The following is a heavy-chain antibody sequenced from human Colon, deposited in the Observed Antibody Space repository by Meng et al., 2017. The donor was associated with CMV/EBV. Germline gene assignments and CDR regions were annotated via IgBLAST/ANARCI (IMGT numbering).Heavy chain of an antibody. V-gene: IGHV1-46*01. CDR1: GYTFTGYY. D-gene: IGHD3-9*01. CDR2: INPSGGST. CDR3: ARDKSGGHFDWFSFPRGGDYGMDV. Sequence: ASVQVSCKASGYTFTGYYMHWVRQAPGQGLEWMGIINPSGGSTSYAQKFQGRVTMTRDTSTSTVYMKLSSLRSEDKAVYYCARDKSGGHFDWFSFPRGGDYGMDVWGQGTTVTVSS. J-gene: IGHJ6*02.